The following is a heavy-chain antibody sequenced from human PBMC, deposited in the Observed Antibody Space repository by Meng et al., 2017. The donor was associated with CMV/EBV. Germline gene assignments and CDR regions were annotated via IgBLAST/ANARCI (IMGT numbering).Heavy chain of an antibody. D-gene: IGHD3-3*01. CDR2: IYWNDDQ. CDR3: APVSGVTNWYDP. V-gene: IGHV2-5*01. CDR1: RFSLSTSGVG. Sequence: LKHTAPPMVKPTTTHQLICTFSRFSLSTSGVGGGWISQLTAKALEWLALIYWNDDQHYSTSQKSRLTITKDTYTNKVVLSMYTMDPVSTASSYCAPVSGVTNWYDPWGQATLVTVSS. J-gene: IGHJ5*02.